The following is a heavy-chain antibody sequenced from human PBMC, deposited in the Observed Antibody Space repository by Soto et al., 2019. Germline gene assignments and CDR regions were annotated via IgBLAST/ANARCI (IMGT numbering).Heavy chain of an antibody. J-gene: IGHJ6*02. D-gene: IGHD3-10*01. CDR2: ISHSGTT. V-gene: IGHV4-61*08. CDR1: RGSISSGDYY. CDR3: ARGTRATQYYFYFYGMDV. Sequence: PSETLSLTCTVSRGSISSGDYYWSWIRQPPGKGLEWLGYISHSGTTSYNPSLKSRLTMSLNTSKNQFSLKLRSVTAADTAVYYCARGTRATQYYFYFYGMDVWGQGTTVTVSS.